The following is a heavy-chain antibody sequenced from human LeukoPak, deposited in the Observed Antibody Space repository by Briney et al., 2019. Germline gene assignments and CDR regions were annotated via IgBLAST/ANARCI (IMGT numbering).Heavy chain of an antibody. V-gene: IGHV3-21*01. CDR2: ISSSSAYR. J-gene: IGHJ5*02. Sequence: PGGSLRLSCTASGFTFGDYAMSWFRQAPGKGLEWVSSISSSSAYRRYADSVKGRFSISRDNAKNSLYLQMNGLRAEDTAAYYCARGATDTTRWFDPWGQGTLVTVSS. CDR1: GFTFGDYA. D-gene: IGHD1-7*01. CDR3: ARGATDTTRWFDP.